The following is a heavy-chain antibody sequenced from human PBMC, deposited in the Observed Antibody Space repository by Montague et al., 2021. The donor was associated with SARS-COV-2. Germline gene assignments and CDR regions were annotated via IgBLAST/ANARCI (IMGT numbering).Heavy chain of an antibody. Sequence: TLSLICTFSGGSISSGGYYCSWIRQHPGKGLEWIGYIYYSGSTYYNPSLKSRVTISVDTSKNQFSLKLSSVTAADTAVYYRARAFVVVIAIDAFDIWGQGTMVTVSS. V-gene: IGHV4-31*03. D-gene: IGHD2-21*01. CDR2: IYYSGST. CDR3: ARAFVVVIAIDAFDI. J-gene: IGHJ3*02. CDR1: GGSISSGGYY.